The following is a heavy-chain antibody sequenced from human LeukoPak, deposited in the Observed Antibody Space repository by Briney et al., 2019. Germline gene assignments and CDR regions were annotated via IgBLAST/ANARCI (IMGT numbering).Heavy chain of an antibody. CDR3: ARVDGGASGY. CDR1: GYTFTTHD. CDR2: MNPNSGNT. D-gene: IGHD2-21*01. Sequence: ASVKVSCKASGYTFTTHDINWVRQVPGHGLEWLGWMNPNSGNTGYAQKFQGRVAMTRNTSISTAYMELSSLRSEDTAVYYCARVDGGASGYWGQGTLVTVSS. V-gene: IGHV1-8*01. J-gene: IGHJ4*02.